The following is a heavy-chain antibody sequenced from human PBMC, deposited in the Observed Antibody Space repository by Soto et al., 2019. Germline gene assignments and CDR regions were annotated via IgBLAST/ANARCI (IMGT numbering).Heavy chain of an antibody. V-gene: IGHV3-21*06. D-gene: IGHD5-12*01. CDR3: AREKDGYNTGLDY. CDR2: ISSSSTYI. J-gene: IGHJ4*02. CDR1: GFTFSSYS. Sequence: GGSLRLSCAASGFTFSSYSMNWVRQAPGKGLEWVSSISSSSTYIFYADSVKGRFTISRDNAKNSLYLQMNSLRAEDTAVYFCAREKDGYNTGLDYWGLGTLVTVSS.